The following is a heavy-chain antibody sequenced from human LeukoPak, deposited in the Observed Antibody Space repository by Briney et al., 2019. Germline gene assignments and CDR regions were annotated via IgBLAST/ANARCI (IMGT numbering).Heavy chain of an antibody. Sequence: GGSLRLSCAASGFTFSKYWMSWVRQAPGKGLEWEANIKQDGSEKYYVDSVKGRFTISRDNAKNSLYLQMNSLRAEDTAVYYCARDPDINIWPEYFQHWGQGTLVTVSS. CDR3: ARDPDINIWPEYFQH. V-gene: IGHV3-7*04. J-gene: IGHJ1*01. CDR1: GFTFSKYW. D-gene: IGHD2-15*01. CDR2: IKQDGSEK.